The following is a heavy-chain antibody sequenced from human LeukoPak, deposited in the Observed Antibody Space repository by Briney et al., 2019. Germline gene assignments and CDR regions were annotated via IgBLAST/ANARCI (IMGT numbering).Heavy chain of an antibody. D-gene: IGHD6-19*01. Sequence: GGSLRLSCAASGFTFSTYDMTWVRQAPGKGLEWISSISGSGGSTYYADSVKGRFTTSRDNSKNTLYLQMNGLRAEDTAVYYCAKDLAAVPGNKYFAYWGQGTLVTVSS. CDR1: GFTFSTYD. V-gene: IGHV3-23*01. CDR2: ISGSGGST. CDR3: AKDLAAVPGNKYFAY. J-gene: IGHJ4*02.